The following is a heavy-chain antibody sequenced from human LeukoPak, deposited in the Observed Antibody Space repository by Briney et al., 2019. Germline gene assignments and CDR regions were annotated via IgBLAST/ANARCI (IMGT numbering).Heavy chain of an antibody. D-gene: IGHD3-22*01. J-gene: IGHJ4*02. CDR2: IWYDGSNK. CDR1: GFTFSSYG. V-gene: IGHV3-33*06. CDR3: AKDSGAPRYDSSGYCFDY. Sequence: PGGSLRLSCAASGFTFSSYGMHWVRQAPGKGLEWVAVIWYDGSNKYYADSVKGRFTISRGNSKNTLYLQMNSLRAEDTAVYYCAKDSGAPRYDSSGYCFDYWGQGTLVTVSS.